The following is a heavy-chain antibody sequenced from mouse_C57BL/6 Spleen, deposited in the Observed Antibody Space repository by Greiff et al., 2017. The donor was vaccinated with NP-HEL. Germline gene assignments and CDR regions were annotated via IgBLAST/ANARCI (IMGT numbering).Heavy chain of an antibody. CDR2: IRSKSNNYAT. D-gene: IGHD1-2*01. V-gene: IGHV10-1*01. CDR3: VTTAFDY. Sequence: EVMLVESGGGLVQPKGSLKLSCAASGFSFNTYAMNWVRQAPGKGLEWVARIRSKSNNYATYYADSVKDRFTISRDDSESLLYLQMNNLKAEDSAMYYCVTTAFDYWGQGTTLTVSS. CDR1: GFSFNTYA. J-gene: IGHJ2*01.